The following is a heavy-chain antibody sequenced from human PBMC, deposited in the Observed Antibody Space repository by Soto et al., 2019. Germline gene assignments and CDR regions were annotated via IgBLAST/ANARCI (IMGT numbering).Heavy chain of an antibody. CDR3: ARENYGDAFDF. CDR2: INSGGTSI. J-gene: IGHJ4*02. Sequence: PWGSLRLSCAASGFTFTNYEMSWVRQAPGKGLEWVSYINSGGTSIKYADSVKGRFTISRDNARNSLYLQMNSLRDEDTAVYYCARENYGDAFDFYGQGALVTVSS. D-gene: IGHD4-17*01. V-gene: IGHV3-48*03. CDR1: GFTFTNYE.